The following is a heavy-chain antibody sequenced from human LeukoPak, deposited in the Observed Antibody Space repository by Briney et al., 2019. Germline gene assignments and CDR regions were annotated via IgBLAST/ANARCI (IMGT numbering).Heavy chain of an antibody. CDR3: ARGRDSSGYYYDMDV. J-gene: IGHJ6*03. D-gene: IGHD3-22*01. CDR2: INHSGST. Sequence: SETLSLTCAVYGGSFSGYYWSWIRQPPGKGLEWIGEINHSGSTNYNPSLKSRVTISVDTSKNQFSLKLSSVTAADTAVYYCARGRDSSGYYYDMDVWGKGITVTVSS. CDR1: GGSFSGYY. V-gene: IGHV4-34*01.